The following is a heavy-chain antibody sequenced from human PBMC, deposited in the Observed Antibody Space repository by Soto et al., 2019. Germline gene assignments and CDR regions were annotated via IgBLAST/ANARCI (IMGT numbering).Heavy chain of an antibody. CDR2: INTAGSST. CDR1: GFTFSRFW. J-gene: IGHJ4*02. Sequence: GGSLRLSCAASGFTFSRFWMHCVRQAPGKGLVWVSRINTAGSSTTYADSVKGPFTISRDNAKNTLDLQMDSLRAEDTGVYYCTRDPGAYSSTWSFYFDSWGQGTLVTVSS. V-gene: IGHV3-74*01. D-gene: IGHD6-13*01. CDR3: TRDPGAYSSTWSFYFDS.